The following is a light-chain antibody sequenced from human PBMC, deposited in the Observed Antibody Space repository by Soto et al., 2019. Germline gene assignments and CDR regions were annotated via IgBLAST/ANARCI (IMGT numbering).Light chain of an antibody. CDR3: QPGYSAPYP. V-gene: IGKV2-28*01. J-gene: IGKJ5*01. CDR2: LAS. Sequence: DVVMTQSPLSLPVTPGDPASISCRSSQILLYSDGDNYLDWYVQKPGQSPQLLIYLASNRASGVPARFSGSGSGTDCTLTISSLQPEDFATYYCQPGYSAPYPVGPVTRLEI. CDR1: QILLYSDGDNY.